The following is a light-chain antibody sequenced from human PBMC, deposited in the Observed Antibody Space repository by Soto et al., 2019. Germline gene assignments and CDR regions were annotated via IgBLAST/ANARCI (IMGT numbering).Light chain of an antibody. CDR3: QQCHRWPIT. J-gene: IGKJ5*01. V-gene: IGKV3-11*01. Sequence: EVVLTQSPVTPSLAPGERATLSCRASQSFRGLLAWYQPKPGQAPRLLIYDAYNRATGIPPRFSGSGSGTDFTLTISSLEPEDSAVYYCQQCHRWPITFGQRTRLEIK. CDR2: DAY. CDR1: QSFRGL.